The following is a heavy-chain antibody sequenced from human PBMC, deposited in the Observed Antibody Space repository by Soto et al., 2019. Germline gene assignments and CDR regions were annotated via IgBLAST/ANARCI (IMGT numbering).Heavy chain of an antibody. CDR1: GGTFSRYA. J-gene: IGHJ4*02. Sequence: QVQLVQSGAEVKKPGSSVKVSCKASGGTFSRYAINWVRQAPGQGLEWMGGIILMFGTANYAQKFQGRVTITADESTNTGYMELRSLISEDTAVYYCARDGTLYDSSGYYYLYWGQGTLVTVSS. CDR3: ARDGTLYDSSGYYYLY. D-gene: IGHD3-22*01. CDR2: IILMFGTA. V-gene: IGHV1-69*01.